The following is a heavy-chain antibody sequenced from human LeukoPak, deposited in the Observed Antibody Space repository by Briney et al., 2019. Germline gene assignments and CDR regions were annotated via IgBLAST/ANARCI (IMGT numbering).Heavy chain of an antibody. CDR1: GGSISSSRYY. CDR2: IYYSGST. Sequence: SETLSLTCTVSGGSISSSRYYWGWIRQPPGKGLEWIGSIYYSGSTNYSPSLKSRVTVSLDTSKNQFSLKLSSVAAADTAVYYCARDMVDRDMVKSLGWFDPWGQGTLVTVSS. J-gene: IGHJ5*02. D-gene: IGHD5-18*01. V-gene: IGHV4-39*07. CDR3: ARDMVDRDMVKSLGWFDP.